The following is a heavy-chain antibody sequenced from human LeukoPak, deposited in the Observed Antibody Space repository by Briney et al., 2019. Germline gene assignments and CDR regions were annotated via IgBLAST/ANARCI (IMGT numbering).Heavy chain of an antibody. CDR1: GFTFSTFA. CDR3: ARRGCYGGNCYPCDY. V-gene: IGHV3-23*01. J-gene: IGHJ4*02. Sequence: GGSLRLSCTASGFTFSTFAMGWVRQAPGKGXXXXXXISGSGDTTYYADSVKGRFAISRDNSENTLYLQMSSLRAEDTAVYFCARRGCYGGNCYPCDYWGQGTLVTVSS. D-gene: IGHD2-21*02. CDR2: ISGSGDTT.